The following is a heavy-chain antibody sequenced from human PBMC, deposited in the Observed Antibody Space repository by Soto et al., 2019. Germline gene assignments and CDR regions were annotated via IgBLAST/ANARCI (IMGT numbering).Heavy chain of an antibody. CDR2: INPNGGVT. Sequence: VQLVQSGAEVKKPGASVKVSCKTSGDGFNDYYIHWVRQAPGQALEWMGWINPNGGVTKYAQKFQGRVTVTGDTSIRTVYMELSSLRSDDTAVYYCARESGGATATLDYYYFYMDVWGKGTTVTVSS. CDR1: GDGFNDYY. J-gene: IGHJ6*03. CDR3: ARESGGATATLDYYYFYMDV. V-gene: IGHV1-2*02. D-gene: IGHD5-12*01.